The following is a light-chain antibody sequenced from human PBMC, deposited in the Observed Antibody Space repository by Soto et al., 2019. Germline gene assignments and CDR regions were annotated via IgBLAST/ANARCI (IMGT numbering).Light chain of an antibody. V-gene: IGLV2-14*01. J-gene: IGLJ2*01. CDR1: NSDVGAYKY. Sequence: QSALTQPASVSGSPGQSITISCIGTNSDVGAYKYVSWYQQHPGKAPKLMIYEVSNRPSGVSNRFSGSKSGNTASLTISGLQAEDEADYYCSSCTSSSTRVFGGGTKLTVL. CDR3: SSCTSSSTRV. CDR2: EVS.